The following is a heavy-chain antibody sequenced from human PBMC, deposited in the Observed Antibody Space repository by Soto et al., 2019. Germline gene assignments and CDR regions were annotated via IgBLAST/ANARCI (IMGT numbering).Heavy chain of an antibody. CDR1: VGSINSSSYF. D-gene: IGHD6-19*01. Sequence: PSETLSLTCSVSVGSINSSSYFWVWVRHPPGKGLEWIGSIYYSGITYYNPSLRSRVTISVDTSKNQFSLKLSSVTAADTAVFYCARHYSSGSRNWFDPWGQGTLVTVSS. CDR2: IYYSGIT. V-gene: IGHV4-39*01. J-gene: IGHJ5*02. CDR3: ARHYSSGSRNWFDP.